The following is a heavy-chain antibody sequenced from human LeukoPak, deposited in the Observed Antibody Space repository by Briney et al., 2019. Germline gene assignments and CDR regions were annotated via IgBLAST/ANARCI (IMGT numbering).Heavy chain of an antibody. J-gene: IGHJ4*02. V-gene: IGHV1-18*01. CDR3: AKSRVFDY. Sequence: ASVKVSCKASAYTFTRYGSIWVRQAPGQGLGWMGWISAYDGNTNYAQKVQGRVTMTTDTSTSTAYMELRSLRSDDTAVYYCAKSRVFDYWRQGTLVTVSS. CDR2: ISAYDGNT. CDR1: AYTFTRYG.